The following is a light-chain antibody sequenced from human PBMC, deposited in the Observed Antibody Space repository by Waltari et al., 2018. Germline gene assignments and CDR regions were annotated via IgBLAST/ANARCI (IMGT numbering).Light chain of an antibody. CDR2: EHS. V-gene: IGLV2-23*01. J-gene: IGLJ3*02. CDR3: CSYGGSSPWV. CDR1: SRDVGSYEL. Sequence: QSAPTQPASVSGSPGKAITISCTGTSRDVGSYELVSWYQPHPGKAPQCILYEHSKRPSGVSKRFSASKSGHTASLTISGLQAEDGAHYYGCSYGGSSPWVFGGGTKVIVL.